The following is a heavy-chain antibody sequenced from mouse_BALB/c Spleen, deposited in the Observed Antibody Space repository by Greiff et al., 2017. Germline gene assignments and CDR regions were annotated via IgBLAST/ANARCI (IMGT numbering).Heavy chain of an antibody. CDR3: ARRGFYYEYDGDY. CDR1: GFTFSSYA. J-gene: IGHJ2*01. V-gene: IGHV5-6-5*01. Sequence: EVQRVESGGGLVKPGGSLKLSCAASGFTFSSYAMSWVRQTPEKRLEWVASISSGGSTYYPDSVKGRFTISRDNARNILYLQMSSLRSEDTAMYYCARRGFYYEYDGDYWGQGTTLTVSS. CDR2: ISSGGST. D-gene: IGHD2-4*01.